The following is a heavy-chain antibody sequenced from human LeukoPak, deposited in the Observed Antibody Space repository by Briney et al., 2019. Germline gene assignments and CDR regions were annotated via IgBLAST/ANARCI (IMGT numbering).Heavy chain of an antibody. CDR3: ARGSGSVGGVDY. Sequence: PGGSLRLSCAAAGFTFSSYAMSWVSQAPGKGLGWVSAISGSGGSTYYADSVKGRFTISRDNSKNTLYLQMNSLRAEDTAVYYCARGSGSVGGVDYWGQGTLVTVSS. CDR2: ISGSGGST. V-gene: IGHV3-23*01. D-gene: IGHD3-10*01. CDR1: GFTFSSYA. J-gene: IGHJ4*02.